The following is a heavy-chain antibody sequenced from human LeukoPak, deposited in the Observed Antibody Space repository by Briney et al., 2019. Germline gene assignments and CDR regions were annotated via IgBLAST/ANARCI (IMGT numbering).Heavy chain of an antibody. CDR1: GYTLTELS. Sequence: ASVKVSCKVSGYTLTELSMHWVRQAPGKGLEWMGGFDPEDGETIYAQKFQGRVTMTEDTSTDTAYMELSSLRSEDTAVYYCATGVAGSPLCDYWGQGTLVTVSS. J-gene: IGHJ4*02. CDR2: FDPEDGET. CDR3: ATGVAGSPLCDY. V-gene: IGHV1-24*01. D-gene: IGHD3-10*01.